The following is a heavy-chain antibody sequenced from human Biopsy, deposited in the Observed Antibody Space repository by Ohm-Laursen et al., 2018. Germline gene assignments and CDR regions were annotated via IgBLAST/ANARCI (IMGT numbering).Heavy chain of an antibody. CDR2: IFYRGST. V-gene: IGHV4-39*01. D-gene: IGHD3-22*01. CDR3: ARDYDTSGYYYVS. J-gene: IGHJ5*02. CDR1: GGSISNNNHY. Sequence: GTLSLTCIVSGGSISNNNHYWGWIRQPPGKGLEWIGSIFYRGSTHYKPSLKSRVNISVDTSKNQFSLKLNSVTAADTVVYYCARDYDTSGYYYVSWGQGTLVTVSS.